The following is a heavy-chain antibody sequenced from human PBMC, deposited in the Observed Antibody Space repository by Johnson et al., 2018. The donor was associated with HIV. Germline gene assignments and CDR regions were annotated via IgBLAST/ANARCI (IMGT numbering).Heavy chain of an antibody. CDR1: GFTVSSNY. J-gene: IGHJ3*01. D-gene: IGHD1-26*01. V-gene: IGHV3-66*01. CDR2: IYSGDHT. CDR3: AVLGGGIAGTFDV. Sequence: EVQLVESGGGLVQPGGSLRLSCAASGFTVSSNYMSWVRQAPGKGLEWVSVIYSGDHTLYADSVKGRFIVSRDNYRDTLYLQMNSLRPDDTALYYCAVLGGGIAGTFDVWGQGTMVTVSS.